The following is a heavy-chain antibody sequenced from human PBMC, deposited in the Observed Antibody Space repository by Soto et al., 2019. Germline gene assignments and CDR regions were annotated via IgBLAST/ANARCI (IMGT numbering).Heavy chain of an antibody. CDR2: MRANSGDP. V-gene: IGHV1-8*01. Sequence: QVQLVQPGAEVRKPGASVKVSCKASGDTFTNFDFNWVRQPTGQGLEWIGWMRANSGDPGHAQKFQGRVSMTRDTYMSTAYMELSSLRAADTAVYYCARYIYGEGFKAWGQGTLVFVSS. J-gene: IGHJ5*02. D-gene: IGHD3-3*02. CDR1: GDTFTNFD. CDR3: ARYIYGEGFKA.